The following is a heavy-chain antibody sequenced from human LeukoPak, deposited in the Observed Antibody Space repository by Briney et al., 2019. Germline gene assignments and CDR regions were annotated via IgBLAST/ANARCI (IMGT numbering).Heavy chain of an antibody. CDR1: GYTFTGYY. CDR3: ARDPGLYGSGRKAFDI. D-gene: IGHD3-10*01. CDR2: INPNSGGT. V-gene: IGHV1-2*02. J-gene: IGHJ3*02. Sequence: EASVKVSCKASGYTFTGYYMHWVRQAPGQGLEWMGWINPNSGGTNYAQKFQGRVTMTRDTSISTAYMELSRLRSDDTAVYYCARDPGLYGSGRKAFDIWGQGTMVTVSS.